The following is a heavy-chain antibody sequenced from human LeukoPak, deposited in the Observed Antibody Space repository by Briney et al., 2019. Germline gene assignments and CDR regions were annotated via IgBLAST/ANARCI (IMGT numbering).Heavy chain of an antibody. J-gene: IGHJ4*02. CDR1: GFTFSNAW. CDR3: TTGSSGSQGPFYFDY. V-gene: IGHV3-15*01. D-gene: IGHD1-26*01. CDR2: IKSKTDGGTT. Sequence: PGGSLRLSCAASGFTFSNAWMSWVRQAPGKGLEWVGRIKSKTDGGTTDYAAPVKGRFTISRDDSKNTLYLQMNSLKTEDTAVYYCTTGSSGSQGPFYFDYWGQGTLVTVSS.